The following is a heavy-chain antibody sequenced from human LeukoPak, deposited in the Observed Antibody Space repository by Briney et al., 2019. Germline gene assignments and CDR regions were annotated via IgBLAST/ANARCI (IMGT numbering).Heavy chain of an antibody. CDR1: GGSFSGYY. CDR2: INHSGST. V-gene: IGHV4-34*01. CDR3: ARPSSTNDAFDI. D-gene: IGHD2-2*01. Sequence: SETLSLTCAVYGGSFSGYYWSWIRQPPGKGLEWIGEINHSGSTNYNPSLKSRVTISVDTSKNQFSLKLSSVTAADTAVYYCARPSSTNDAFDIWGQGTMVTVSS. J-gene: IGHJ3*02.